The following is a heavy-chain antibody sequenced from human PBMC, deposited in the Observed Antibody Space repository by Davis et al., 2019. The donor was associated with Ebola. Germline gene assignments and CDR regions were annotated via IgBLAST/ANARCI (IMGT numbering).Heavy chain of an antibody. CDR2: INHSGST. CDR3: ARGGSYRPYYFDY. V-gene: IGHV4-38-2*01. D-gene: IGHD3-16*02. Sequence: SQTLSLTCAVSGYSISSGYYWGWIRQSPGKGLEWIGEINHSGSTNYNPSLKSRVTISIDTSQNQFSLKLNSVTAADTAVYYCARGGSYRPYYFDYWGQGTLVTVSS. CDR1: GYSISSGYY. J-gene: IGHJ4*02.